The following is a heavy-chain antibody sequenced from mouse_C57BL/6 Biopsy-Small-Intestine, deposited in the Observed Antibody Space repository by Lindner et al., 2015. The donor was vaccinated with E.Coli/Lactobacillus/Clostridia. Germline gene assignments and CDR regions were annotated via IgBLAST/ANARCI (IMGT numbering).Heavy chain of an antibody. CDR3: ASNYYGSSPFAY. D-gene: IGHD1-1*01. CDR1: GYSFTDYN. J-gene: IGHJ3*01. Sequence: VQLQESGPELVKPGASVKIACKASGYSFTDYNMNWVKQSNGKSLEWIGVINPNYGTTSYNQKFKGKATLTVDQSSSTAYMQLNSLTSEDSAVYYCASNYYGSSPFAYWGQGTLVTVSA. V-gene: IGHV1-39*01. CDR2: INPNYGTT.